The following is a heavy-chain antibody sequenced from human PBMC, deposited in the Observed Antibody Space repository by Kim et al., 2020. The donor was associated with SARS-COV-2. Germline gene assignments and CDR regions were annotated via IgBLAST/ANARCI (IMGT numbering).Heavy chain of an antibody. J-gene: IGHJ6*02. CDR3: ARDLTVTTFWDYGMDV. D-gene: IGHD4-17*01. Sequence: GGSLRLSCAASGFTFSNYQMNWVRQAPGKGLQWVSYINSRGTTVYCADSVKGRFTISRDNAKNSLYLQMNNLRAEDTAVYYCARDLTVTTFWDYGMDVWGQGTTVTVSS. CDR1: GFTFSNYQ. V-gene: IGHV3-48*03. CDR2: INSRGTTV.